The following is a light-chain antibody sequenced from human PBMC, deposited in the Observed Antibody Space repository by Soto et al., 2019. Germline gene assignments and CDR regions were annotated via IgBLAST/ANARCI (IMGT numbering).Light chain of an antibody. CDR1: SSNIGAGYD. J-gene: IGLJ2*01. CDR2: GNS. V-gene: IGLV1-40*01. Sequence: QSVLTQPPSVSGAPGQRVTISCTGSSSNIGAGYDVHWYQQLPGTAPKLLIYGNSNRPSGVPDRFSGSKSGTSASLAITGLHAEDEADYYCQSYDSSLSGSVFGGGPKLTVL. CDR3: QSYDSSLSGSV.